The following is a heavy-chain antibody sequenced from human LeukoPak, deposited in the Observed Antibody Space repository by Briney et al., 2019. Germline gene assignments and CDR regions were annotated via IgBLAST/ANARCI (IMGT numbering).Heavy chain of an antibody. CDR2: ISVYSGNT. CDR3: ARGSTIPDS. D-gene: IGHD1-26*01. CDR1: GYTFTSYA. Sequence: GASVKVSCKASGYTFTSYAISWVRQAPGQGVEWMGWISVYSGNTNYAQNLQGRVTMTTDTSTSTAYMELRSLRSDDTAVYYCARGSTIPDSWGQGTLVTVSS. J-gene: IGHJ4*02. V-gene: IGHV1-18*01.